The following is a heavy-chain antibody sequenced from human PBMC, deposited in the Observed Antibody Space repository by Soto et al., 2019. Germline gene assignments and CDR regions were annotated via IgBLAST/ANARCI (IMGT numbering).Heavy chain of an antibody. D-gene: IGHD2-2*01. CDR2: ISSSSSTI. CDR3: ARDNPQLLFDY. J-gene: IGHJ4*02. V-gene: IGHV3-48*01. CDR1: GFTFSSYS. Sequence: GGSLRLSCAASGFTFSSYSMNWVRQAPGKGLEWVSYISSSSSTIYYADSVKGRFTISRDNAKNSLYLQMNSLRAEDTAVYYCARDNPQLLFDYWGQGTLVTVSS.